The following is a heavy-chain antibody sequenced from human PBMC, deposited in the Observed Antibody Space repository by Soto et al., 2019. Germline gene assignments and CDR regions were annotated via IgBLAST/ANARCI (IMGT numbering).Heavy chain of an antibody. D-gene: IGHD4-17*01. J-gene: IGHJ3*02. V-gene: IGHV3-53*01. CDR1: GFTVSSNY. CDR2: IYSGGST. CDR3: ARDTVNAFDI. Sequence: LRLSCAASGFTVSSNYMSWVRQAPVKGLEWVSVIYSGGSTYYADSVKGRFTISRDNSKNTLYLQMNSLRAEDTAVYYCARDTVNAFDIWGQGTMVTVSS.